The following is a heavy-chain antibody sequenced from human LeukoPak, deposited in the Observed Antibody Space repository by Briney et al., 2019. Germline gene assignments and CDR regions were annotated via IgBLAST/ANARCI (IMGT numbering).Heavy chain of an antibody. CDR3: ARHFDF. CDR2: VSYSGST. J-gene: IGHJ4*02. CDR1: GDSISSSGSY. Sequence: KPSETLSLTCTVSGDSISSSGSYWGWIRQPPGKGLEWVGTVSYSGSTYYNPSLKSRLTISLDTSKNQFSLNLNSVTAADTAVYYCARHFDFWGQGAPVTVSS. V-gene: IGHV4-39*01.